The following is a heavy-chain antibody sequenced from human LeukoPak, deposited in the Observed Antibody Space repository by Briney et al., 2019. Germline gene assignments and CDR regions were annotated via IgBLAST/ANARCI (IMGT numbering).Heavy chain of an antibody. J-gene: IGHJ4*02. D-gene: IGHD6-13*01. Sequence: GGSLRLSCGASGFTFRTYAMSWVRQAPGKGLEWVSGISDGGGRTFYAESVKGRFTVSRDNSKNTLYLRMNSLRAEDTAIYYCTKNQILDNTGSWYAYWGQGTLVTVSS. CDR1: GFTFRTYA. V-gene: IGHV3-23*01. CDR2: ISDGGGRT. CDR3: TKNQILDNTGSWYAY.